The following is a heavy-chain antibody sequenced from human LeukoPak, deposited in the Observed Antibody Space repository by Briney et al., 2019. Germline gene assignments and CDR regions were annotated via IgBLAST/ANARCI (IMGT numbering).Heavy chain of an antibody. CDR1: GYNFVNYW. CDR3: ARLDGNSADY. CDR2: IYPGDSET. V-gene: IGHV5-51*01. J-gene: IGHJ4*02. D-gene: IGHD2/OR15-2a*01. Sequence: GESLKISCEGSGYNFVNYWIGRVRQVPGKGLEWMEIIYPGDSETRYSPSFQGQVTISADKSITTACLQWSSLKASDTAIYYCARLDGNSADYWGQGTLVTVSS.